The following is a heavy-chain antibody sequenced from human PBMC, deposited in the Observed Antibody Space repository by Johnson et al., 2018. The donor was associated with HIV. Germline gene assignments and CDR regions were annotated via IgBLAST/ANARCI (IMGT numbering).Heavy chain of an antibody. CDR2: IYSGGTT. CDR1: GFTVSSNY. CDR3: ARAPEVRGIDAFDI. D-gene: IGHD3-10*01. Sequence: VQLVESGGGLVQPGGSLRLSCAASGFTVSSNYMNWVRQAPGKGLEWGSVIYSGGTTYHADSVKGRFIISRDNSKSTLYLQMNILTAEDTAVYYCARAPEVRGIDAFDIWGQGTMVTVS. V-gene: IGHV3-66*01. J-gene: IGHJ3*02.